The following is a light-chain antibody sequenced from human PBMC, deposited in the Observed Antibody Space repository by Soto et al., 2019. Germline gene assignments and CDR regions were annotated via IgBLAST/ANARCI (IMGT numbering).Light chain of an antibody. CDR2: LGS. CDR3: KKALKTLFT. Sequence: DIVMTQSPLSLPVTPGEPASISCRSSQSLLHSSGRYYLDWYLQKPGQSPQLLIYLGSHRASGVPEGFGGRGSGTVFPLTISRVEAEDVGIYYGKKALKTLFTLGGGTGAEIK. J-gene: IGKJ4*01. CDR1: QSLLHSSGRYY. V-gene: IGKV2-28*01.